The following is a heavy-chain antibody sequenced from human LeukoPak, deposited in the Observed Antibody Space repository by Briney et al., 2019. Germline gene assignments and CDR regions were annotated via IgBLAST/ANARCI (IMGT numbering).Heavy chain of an antibody. CDR1: GFTFSSYG. J-gene: IGHJ6*02. D-gene: IGHD3-9*01. Sequence: GGSLRLSCAASGFTFSSYGMHWVRQAPGKGLEWVAVISYDGSNKYYADSVKGRFTISRDNSKNTLYLQMNSLRAEDTAVYYCAKVARSNYYDILTGYPPHYYYYGMDVWGQGTTVTVPS. CDR2: ISYDGSNK. CDR3: AKVARSNYYDILTGYPPHYYYYGMDV. V-gene: IGHV3-30*18.